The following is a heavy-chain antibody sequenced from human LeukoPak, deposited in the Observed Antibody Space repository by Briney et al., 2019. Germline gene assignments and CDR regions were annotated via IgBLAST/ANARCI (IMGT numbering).Heavy chain of an antibody. Sequence: GGSLRLSCAASGCTFSSYAMSWVRQAPGKGLEWVSAISGSGGSTYYADSVKGRFTISRDNSKNTLYLQMNSLRAEDTAVYYCAKDQRYGGLYYFDYWGQGTLVTVSS. V-gene: IGHV3-23*01. J-gene: IGHJ4*02. CDR2: ISGSGGST. CDR3: AKDQRYGGLYYFDY. D-gene: IGHD1-26*01. CDR1: GCTFSSYA.